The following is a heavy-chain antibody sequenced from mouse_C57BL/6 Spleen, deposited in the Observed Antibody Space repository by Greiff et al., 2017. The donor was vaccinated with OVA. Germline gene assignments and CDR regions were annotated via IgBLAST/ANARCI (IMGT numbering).Heavy chain of an antibody. CDR2: IDPENGDT. V-gene: IGHV14-4*01. J-gene: IGHJ4*01. Sequence: EVQLVESGAELVRPGASVKLSCTASGFNIKDDYMHWVKQRPEQGLEWIGWIDPENGDTEYASKFQGKATITADTSSNTAYLQLSSLTSEDTAVYYCTFSNYAMDYWGQGTSVTVSS. D-gene: IGHD1-1*01. CDR3: TFSNYAMDY. CDR1: GFNIKDDY.